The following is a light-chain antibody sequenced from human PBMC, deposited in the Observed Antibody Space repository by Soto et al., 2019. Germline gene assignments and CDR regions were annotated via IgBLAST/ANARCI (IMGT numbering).Light chain of an antibody. CDR1: QTIGAF. CDR2: KAS. J-gene: IGKJ1*01. V-gene: IGKV1-5*03. CDR3: QPYNSWA. Sequence: QMTQSPSTLSASVGERVTITCRASQTIGAFLAWYQLKPGKAPNLLISKASNLQDGVPSRFSGSGSGTDFTLTITSLHPDDFATYSCQPYNSWAFGQGTKVEIK.